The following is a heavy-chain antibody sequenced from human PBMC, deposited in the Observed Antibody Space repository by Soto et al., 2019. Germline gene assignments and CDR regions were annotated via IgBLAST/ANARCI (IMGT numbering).Heavy chain of an antibody. V-gene: IGHV3-21*01. D-gene: IGHD5-12*01. J-gene: IGHJ4*02. CDR2: ISTSSSYI. Sequence: EVQLMESGGGLVKPGGSLRLSCAASGFTFSSYTMIWVRQALGKALEWVSSISTSSSYIYYADSVKGRFTISRDNAKNSLYLQMNSLRAEDTAVYYCARFGYTTEAHWGQGTLVTVSS. CDR1: GFTFSSYT. CDR3: ARFGYTTEAH.